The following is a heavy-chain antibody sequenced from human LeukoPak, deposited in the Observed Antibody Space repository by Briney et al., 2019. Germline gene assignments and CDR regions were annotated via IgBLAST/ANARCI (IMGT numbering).Heavy chain of an antibody. Sequence: GGSLRLSWAVSGFTVSSNYMSWVRQAPGKGLEWLSLIDNGGYTYYADAVKGRFTISRDKSKNTLYFQMNSLRAEDTAVYYCAREYYDISTAYYPTEYFLDYWGQGTLVTVSS. CDR2: IDNGGYT. CDR1: GFTVSSNY. J-gene: IGHJ4*02. CDR3: AREYYDISTAYYPTEYFLDY. D-gene: IGHD3-9*01. V-gene: IGHV3-66*01.